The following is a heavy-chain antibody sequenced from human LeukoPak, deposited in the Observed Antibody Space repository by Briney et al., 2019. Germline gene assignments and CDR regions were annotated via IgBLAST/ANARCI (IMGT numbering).Heavy chain of an antibody. D-gene: IGHD3-3*01. Sequence: GESLKISCKSSGYSYTSYWIGWVRQMPGKGLEWMGIIYPGDSDTRYSRSFQGQVTISADKSISTAYLQWSSLKASDTAMYYCARQAGRVVTSHLDYWGQGTLVTVSS. CDR2: IYPGDSDT. CDR1: GYSYTSYW. J-gene: IGHJ4*02. V-gene: IGHV5-51*01. CDR3: ARQAGRVVTSHLDY.